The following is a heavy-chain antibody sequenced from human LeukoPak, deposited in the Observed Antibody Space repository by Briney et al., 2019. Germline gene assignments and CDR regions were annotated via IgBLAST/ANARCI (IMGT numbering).Heavy chain of an antibody. J-gene: IGHJ4*02. V-gene: IGHV4-4*02. CDR2: IYHSGST. CDR1: GGSISSSNW. CDR3: ATTSGYSSSWYPPPDY. Sequence: SETLSLTCAVSGGSISSSNWWSLVRQPPGKGLEWIGEIYHSGSTNYNPSLKSRVTISVDTSKNQFSLKLSSVTAADTAVYYCATTSGYSSSWYPPPDYWGQGTLVTVSS. D-gene: IGHD6-13*01.